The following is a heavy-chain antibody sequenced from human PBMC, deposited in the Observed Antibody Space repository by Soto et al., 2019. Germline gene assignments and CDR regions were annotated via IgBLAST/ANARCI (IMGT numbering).Heavy chain of an antibody. J-gene: IGHJ4*02. CDR1: GYTFTLYD. D-gene: IGHD3-3*01. V-gene: IGHV1-3*01. Sequence: RASVKVSCKASGYTFTLYDMHWVRQAPGQRLEWMGWINAANGNTKTSQKFQGRVTFTRDASASTGYMEMTTLSSEDTAVYYCARDQRRDYDFWSGYSQGFDYWGQGTPVTVSS. CDR3: ARDQRRDYDFWSGYSQGFDY. CDR2: INAANGNT.